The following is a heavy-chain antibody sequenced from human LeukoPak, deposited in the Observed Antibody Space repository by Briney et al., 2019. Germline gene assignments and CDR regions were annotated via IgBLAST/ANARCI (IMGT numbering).Heavy chain of an antibody. V-gene: IGHV3-7*01. CDR3: ARYTTAGYSGGWYGPSFDY. J-gene: IGHJ4*02. CDR1: GFTFSSYW. CDR2: IKQDGSEK. Sequence: PGGSLRLSCAASGFTFSSYWMNWVRQAPGKGLEWVANIKQDGSEKYYVDSVKGRFTISRDNAKNSLYLQMNSLRAEDTAVYYCARYTTAGYSGGWYGPSFDYWGQGTLVTVSS. D-gene: IGHD6-19*01.